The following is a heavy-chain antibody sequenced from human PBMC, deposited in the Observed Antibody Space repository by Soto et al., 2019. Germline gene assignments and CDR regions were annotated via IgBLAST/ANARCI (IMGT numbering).Heavy chain of an antibody. CDR3: ARDVDADFRTDFDY. V-gene: IGHV3-11*01. CDR1: WGIFLDWF. J-gene: IGHJ4*02. D-gene: IGHD4-17*01. Sequence: GRSPRLSWAASWGIFLDWFRSWILQATGKGLEWISYISKDSGRATRYADSVKGRFTISRDNAKNSLFLQMDSLRAEDTALYYCARDVDADFRTDFDYWGRGTLVTVSS. CDR2: ISKDSGRAT.